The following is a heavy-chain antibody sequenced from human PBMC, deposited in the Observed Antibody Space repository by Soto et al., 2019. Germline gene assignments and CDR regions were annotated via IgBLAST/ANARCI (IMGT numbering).Heavy chain of an antibody. CDR3: ARQMVPKVPYYYYYGMDV. D-gene: IGHD2-8*01. Sequence: SVKVSCKASGGTFSSYAISWVRQAPGQGLEWMGGIIPIFGTANYAQKFQGRVTITADESTSTAYMELSSLRSEDTAVYYCARQMVPKVPYYYYYGMDVWDQGTTVTVSS. CDR1: GGTFSSYA. V-gene: IGHV1-69*13. J-gene: IGHJ6*02. CDR2: IIPIFGTA.